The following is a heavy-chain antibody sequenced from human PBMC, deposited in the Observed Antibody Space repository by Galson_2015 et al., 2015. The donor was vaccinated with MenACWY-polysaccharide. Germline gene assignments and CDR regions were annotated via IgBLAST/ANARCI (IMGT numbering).Heavy chain of an antibody. D-gene: IGHD3-3*01. CDR2: INSDETST. CDR1: GFDFSTYW. Sequence: SLRLSCAASGFDFSTYWMHWVRQVPGKGPVWVSRINSDETSTSYADSVKGRFSISRDNAKSTLYLQMNSLRAEDTAVYYCARGHYDLWSGYRHYSFGLDVWGQGTTVTVSS. V-gene: IGHV3-74*01. J-gene: IGHJ6*01. CDR3: ARGHYDLWSGYRHYSFGLDV.